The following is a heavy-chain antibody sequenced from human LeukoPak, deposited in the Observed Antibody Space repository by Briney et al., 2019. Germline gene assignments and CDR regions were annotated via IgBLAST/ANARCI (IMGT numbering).Heavy chain of an antibody. Sequence: SETLSLTCTVSGASISSGNYYWGWIRQPPGKGLEWLGSIYYSGDTYNNPPLKSRVTVSVDTAKSQFSLRLTSMTAADTAVYYCARDVAGNTFDYWGQGTLVTVSS. CDR2: IYYSGDT. J-gene: IGHJ4*02. D-gene: IGHD5-12*01. CDR1: GASISSGNYY. CDR3: ARDVAGNTFDY. V-gene: IGHV4-39*07.